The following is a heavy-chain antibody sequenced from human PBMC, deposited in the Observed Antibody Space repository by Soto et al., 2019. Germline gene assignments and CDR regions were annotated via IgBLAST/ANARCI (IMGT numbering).Heavy chain of an antibody. CDR3: ARVMGIGRFVVVVTPITNPGGWFDR. CDR2: ISAYNGNT. D-gene: IGHD2-21*02. CDR1: GYTFASYG. V-gene: IGHV1-18*04. Sequence: ASVKVSCKASGYTFASYGISWVRQAPGQVLEWMGWISAYNGNTNYAQQLQGRVTMITDTSTSTAYMEMRSMRSDDTAVYYCARVMGIGRFVVVVTPITNPGGWFDRWGPGTMVTVSS. J-gene: IGHJ5*02.